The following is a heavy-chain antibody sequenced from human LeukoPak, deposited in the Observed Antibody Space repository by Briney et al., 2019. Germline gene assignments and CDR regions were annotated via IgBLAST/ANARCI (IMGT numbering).Heavy chain of an antibody. Sequence: GGSLRLSCAASGFTFSSYGMSWVRQAPGKWLEWVANIKQDGSEKYYVDSMKGRFTISRDNAKNSLYLQMNSLRAEDTAVYYCARVARVGGGYGYNSGLFDYWGQGTLVTVSS. J-gene: IGHJ4*02. CDR2: IKQDGSEK. D-gene: IGHD5-24*01. CDR3: ARVARVGGGYGYNSGLFDY. V-gene: IGHV3-7*01. CDR1: GFTFSSYG.